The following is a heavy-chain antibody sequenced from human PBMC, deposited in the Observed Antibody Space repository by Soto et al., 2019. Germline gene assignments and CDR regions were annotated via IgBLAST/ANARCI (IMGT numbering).Heavy chain of an antibody. Sequence: QLQLQESGSGLVKPSQTLSLTCAVSGGSISSGGYSWSWIRQPPGKGLEWIGYIYHSGSTYYNPSLKSRVTISVDRSKNQFSLKLSSVTAADTAVYYCARYSPPSGDTAMGDDAFDIWGQGTMVTVSS. D-gene: IGHD5-18*01. V-gene: IGHV4-30-2*01. CDR2: IYHSGST. J-gene: IGHJ3*02. CDR3: ARYSPPSGDTAMGDDAFDI. CDR1: GGSISSGGYS.